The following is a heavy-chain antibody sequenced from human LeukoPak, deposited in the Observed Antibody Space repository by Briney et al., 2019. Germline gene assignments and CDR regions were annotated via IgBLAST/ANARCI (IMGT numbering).Heavy chain of an antibody. CDR3: ARDRRSSSWYDAFDI. Sequence: PGGSLRLSCAASGFTFTSYWIHWVRQAPGKGLVWVSRVHNDGTTTGYADSVKGRFAISRDNAKNTLYLQMNSLRAEDTAVYYCARDRRSSSWYDAFDIWGQGTMVTVSS. D-gene: IGHD6-13*01. CDR1: GFTFTSYW. V-gene: IGHV3-74*01. J-gene: IGHJ3*02. CDR2: VHNDGTTT.